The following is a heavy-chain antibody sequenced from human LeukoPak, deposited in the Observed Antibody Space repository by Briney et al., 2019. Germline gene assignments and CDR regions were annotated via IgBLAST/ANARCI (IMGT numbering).Heavy chain of an antibody. CDR2: IGSSGSTI. D-gene: IGHD3-10*02. Sequence: GESLRLSCAASGFTFSSYAMSWVRQAPGKGLEWVSYIGSSGSTIYYADSVKGRFTIPRDNAKNSLYLQMNSLRAEDTAVYYCAELGITMIGGVWGKGTTVTISS. CDR3: AELGITMIGGV. V-gene: IGHV3-48*03. J-gene: IGHJ6*04. CDR1: GFTFSSYA.